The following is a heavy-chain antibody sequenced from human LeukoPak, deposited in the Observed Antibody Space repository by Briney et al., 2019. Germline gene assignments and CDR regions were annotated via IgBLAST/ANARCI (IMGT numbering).Heavy chain of an antibody. J-gene: IGHJ4*02. V-gene: IGHV3-23*01. CDR3: AKADGGDGDYFSY. CDR1: GFTFSSYA. CDR2: ISGSGGST. D-gene: IGHD3-16*01. Sequence: GGSLRLSCAASGFTFSSYAMSWVRQAPGKGLEWVSAISGSGGSTYYAASVKGRFTISRDNSKNTLYLQMNSLRAEDTAVYYCAKADGGDGDYFSYWGQGTLVTVSS.